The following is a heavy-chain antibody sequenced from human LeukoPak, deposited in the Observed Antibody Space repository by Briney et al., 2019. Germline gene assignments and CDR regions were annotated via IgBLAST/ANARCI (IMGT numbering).Heavy chain of an antibody. J-gene: IGHJ4*02. D-gene: IGHD2-8*01. V-gene: IGHV3-23*01. CDR1: GFTFSSYA. CDR3: AKGGEWDILQAPDY. CDR2: ISGSGGST. Sequence: PGGSLRPSCAASGFTFSSYAMSWVRQAPGKGLEWVSAISGSGGSTYYADSVKGRFTISRDNSKNTLYLQMNSLRAEDTAVYYCAKGGEWDILQAPDYWGQGTLVTVSS.